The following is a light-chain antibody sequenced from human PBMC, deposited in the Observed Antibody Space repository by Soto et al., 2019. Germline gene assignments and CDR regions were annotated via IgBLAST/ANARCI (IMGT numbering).Light chain of an antibody. CDR2: EVS. CDR3: SSYTSSSTLV. V-gene: IGLV2-18*02. Sequence: QSVPTQPPSVSGSPGQSVTISCTGTSSDVGSYNRVSWYQQPPGTAPKLMIYEVSNRPSGVPDRFSGSKSGNTASLTISGLQAEDEADYYCSSYTSSSTLVFGGGTKVTVL. J-gene: IGLJ2*01. CDR1: SSDVGSYNR.